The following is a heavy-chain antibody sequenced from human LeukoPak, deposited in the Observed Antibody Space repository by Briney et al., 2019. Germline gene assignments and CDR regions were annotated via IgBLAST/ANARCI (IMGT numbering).Heavy chain of an antibody. D-gene: IGHD3-16*02. V-gene: IGHV6-1*01. J-gene: IGHJ4*02. CDR3: ARDVITFGGVIATYFDY. CDR1: GDSVSSNSAA. CDR2: TYYRSMWYN. Sequence: SQTLSLTCAISGDSVSSNSAAWNWIRQSPSRGLEWLGRTYYRSMWYNAYAVSVKSRITINPHTSQNQFSLQLNSVTPVDTAVYYCARDVITFGGVIATYFDYWGQGTLVTVSS.